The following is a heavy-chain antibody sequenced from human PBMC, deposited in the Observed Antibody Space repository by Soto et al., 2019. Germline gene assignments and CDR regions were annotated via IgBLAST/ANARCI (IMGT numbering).Heavy chain of an antibody. J-gene: IGHJ6*02. D-gene: IGHD5-12*01. CDR3: ARGGYYGLDV. Sequence: PSETLSLTCSVSGGSISSGGFYWSWIRQHPGKGLEWIGYIYYTGSTSYNPSLKSRVTISVDTSTTQFSLKLTSVTAADTAVYFCARGGYYGLDVWGQGTKVTVYS. CDR2: IYYTGST. CDR1: GGSISSGGFY. V-gene: IGHV4-31*03.